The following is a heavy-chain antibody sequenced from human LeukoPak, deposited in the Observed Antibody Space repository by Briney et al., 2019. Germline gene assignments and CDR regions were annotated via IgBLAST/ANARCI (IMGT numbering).Heavy chain of an antibody. CDR1: GFTFSSYS. J-gene: IGHJ3*01. CDR2: VSGSGGST. Sequence: PGGSLRLSCAASGFTFSSYSMNWVRQAPGKGLEWVSTVSGSGGSTYYADSVKGRFTISRDNSKNTLYLQMNSLRAEDTAVYYCAKVLYGGNADAFVLGGQGTRVTVSS. CDR3: AKVLYGGNADAFVL. D-gene: IGHD4-23*01. V-gene: IGHV3-23*01.